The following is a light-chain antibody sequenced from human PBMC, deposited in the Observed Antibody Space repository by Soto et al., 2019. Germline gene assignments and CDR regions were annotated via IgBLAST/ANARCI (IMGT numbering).Light chain of an antibody. J-gene: IGLJ1*01. V-gene: IGLV2-14*03. CDR2: DVT. Sequence: QSALTQPASVSGSPGQWITISCTGNGSDVGAYDYVSWYQQHPGKAPKLMIYDVTNRPSGVSNRFSGSKSGNTASLTISGLQLEDEADYYCNSYTTSTTYVFGTGTQLTVL. CDR3: NSYTTSTTYV. CDR1: GSDVGAYDY.